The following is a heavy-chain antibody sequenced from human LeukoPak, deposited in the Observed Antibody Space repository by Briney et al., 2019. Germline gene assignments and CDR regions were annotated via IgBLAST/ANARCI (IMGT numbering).Heavy chain of an antibody. D-gene: IGHD2-2*01. V-gene: IGHV1-46*01. J-gene: IGHJ3*02. Sequence: ASVKVSCKASGYIFTNYYIHWVRQAPGQGLEWMGIINPSGGGTSYAQKFQGRVTMTRDTSTTTVYMELSSLRSEDTAVYYCARDLTKNIVVVPAAISAFDIWGQGTMVTVSS. CDR2: INPSGGGT. CDR3: ARDLTKNIVVVPAAISAFDI. CDR1: GYIFTNYY.